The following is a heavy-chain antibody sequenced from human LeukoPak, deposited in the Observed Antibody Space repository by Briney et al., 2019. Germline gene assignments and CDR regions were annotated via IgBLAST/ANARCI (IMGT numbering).Heavy chain of an antibody. J-gene: IGHJ5*02. Sequence: SETLSLTCTVSGGSISSSSYYWGWIRQPPGKGLEWIGSIYYSGSTYYNPSLKSRVTISVDTSKNQFSLKLSSVTAADTAVYYCARDKGNVVNWFDPWGQGTLVTVSS. CDR3: ARDKGNVVNWFDP. D-gene: IGHD1-1*01. CDR2: IYYSGST. CDR1: GGSISSSSYY. V-gene: IGHV4-39*07.